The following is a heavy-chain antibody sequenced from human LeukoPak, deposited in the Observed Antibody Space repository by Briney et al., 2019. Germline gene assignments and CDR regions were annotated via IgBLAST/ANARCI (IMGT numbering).Heavy chain of an antibody. D-gene: IGHD2-2*01. Sequence: PSETLSLTCTVSGGSISSSSYYWGWIRQPPGKGLEWIGSIYYSGSTYYNPSLKSRVTISGDTSKNQFSLKLSSVTAADTAVYYCASLKTVPAATTYYYYGMDVWGQGTTVTVSS. CDR1: GGSISSSSYY. CDR3: ASLKTVPAATTYYYYGMDV. V-gene: IGHV4-39*01. J-gene: IGHJ6*02. CDR2: IYYSGST.